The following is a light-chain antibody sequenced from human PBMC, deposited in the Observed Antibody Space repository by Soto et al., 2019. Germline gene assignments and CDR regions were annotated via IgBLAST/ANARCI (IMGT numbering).Light chain of an antibody. Sequence: EIEMTQNQSSVSASVGDRVSITCRASQDIGDWLAWYQQKPGKAPKLLIYAASSLQSGVPSRFSGSGSGTDFTLTISSLQPEDFATYYCPQSYSTPVPFGQRRRLAV. J-gene: IGKJ5*01. CDR3: PQSYSTPVP. CDR1: QDIGDW. CDR2: AAS. V-gene: IGKV1-39*01.